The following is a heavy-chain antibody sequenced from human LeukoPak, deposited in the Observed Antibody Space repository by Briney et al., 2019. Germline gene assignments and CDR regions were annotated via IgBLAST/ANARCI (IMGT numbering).Heavy chain of an antibody. D-gene: IGHD6-19*01. V-gene: IGHV4-4*02. CDR2: FHQSVST. J-gene: IGHJ4*02. CDR1: GDSISSDRW. CDR3: ACHGGWSGPSE. Sequence: SGTLSLTCAVSGDSISSDRWWSWVRQPPGKGLEYIGEFHQSVSTNYNPSLKSRLTISVDKSKNQFSLKLTSVTAADTAVYYCACHGGWSGPSEWGQGTLVTVSS.